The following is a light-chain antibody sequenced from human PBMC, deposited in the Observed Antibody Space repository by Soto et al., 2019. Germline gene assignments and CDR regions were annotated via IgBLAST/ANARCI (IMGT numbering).Light chain of an antibody. CDR2: SNS. CDR1: TGAVTSGYY. CDR3: LLYYGGAGAV. V-gene: IGLV7-43*01. Sequence: QTVVTQEPSLTVSPGGTVTLTCASSTGAVTSGYYPNWFQQKPGQAPRALIYSNSNKHSWTPARFSGSLLGGKAALTLSGVQPEDEAEYYCLLYYGGAGAVFGTGTKLTVL. J-gene: IGLJ1*01.